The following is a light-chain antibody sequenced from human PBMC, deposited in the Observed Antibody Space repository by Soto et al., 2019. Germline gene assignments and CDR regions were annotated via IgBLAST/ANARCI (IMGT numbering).Light chain of an antibody. CDR1: SGSIASNY. J-gene: IGLJ2*01. CDR3: QSYDSSNRGV. V-gene: IGLV6-57*02. CDR2: EDN. Sequence: LTQPHSVSASPGKTVTISCTGSSGSIASNYVQWYQQRPGSAPTTVIYEDNQRPSGVPDRFSGSIDSSSNSASLTISGLKTEDEADYYCQSYDSSNRGVFGGGTKLTVL.